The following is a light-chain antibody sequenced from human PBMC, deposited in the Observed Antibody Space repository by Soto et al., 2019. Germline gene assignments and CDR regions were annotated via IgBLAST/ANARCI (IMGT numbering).Light chain of an antibody. CDR2: GTS. Sequence: EVVLTQSPDTLSLSPGERATLFCRASQSVSSTYLAWYQQKPGQAPRLLIYGTSNRASGIPDRFSGSGSGTEFTLTISRLEPEDFAVYYCQQFGSSFYTFGQGTKLEIK. V-gene: IGKV3-20*01. CDR3: QQFGSSFYT. CDR1: QSVSSTY. J-gene: IGKJ2*01.